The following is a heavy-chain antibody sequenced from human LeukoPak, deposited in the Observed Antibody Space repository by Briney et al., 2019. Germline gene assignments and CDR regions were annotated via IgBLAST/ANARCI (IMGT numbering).Heavy chain of an antibody. V-gene: IGHV4-34*01. CDR1: GGSFSGYY. Sequence: PSETLSLTCAVYGGSFSGYYWSWIRQPPGKGLEWIGEINHSGSTNYNPSLKSRVTISVDTSKNQFSLKLSSVTAADTAVYYCARSITMVRGVIDYWGQGTLVTVSP. D-gene: IGHD3-10*01. CDR3: ARSITMVRGVIDY. CDR2: INHSGST. J-gene: IGHJ4*02.